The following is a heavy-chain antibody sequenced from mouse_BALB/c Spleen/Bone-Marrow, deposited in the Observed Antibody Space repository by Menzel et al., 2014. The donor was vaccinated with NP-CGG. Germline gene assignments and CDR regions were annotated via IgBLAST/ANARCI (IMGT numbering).Heavy chain of an antibody. CDR2: IYPGDGDT. CDR3: ARGGISVNC. Sequence: VQLVESGAELVRPGSSVKISCKASGYAFSVYWMNWVKQRPGQGLEWIGQIYPGDGDTNYNGKFKGRATLTADKSSNTAYMQLSSLTSEDSAVYFCARGGISVNCWGPGTTLTVSS. J-gene: IGHJ2*01. V-gene: IGHV1-80*01. CDR1: GYAFSVYW.